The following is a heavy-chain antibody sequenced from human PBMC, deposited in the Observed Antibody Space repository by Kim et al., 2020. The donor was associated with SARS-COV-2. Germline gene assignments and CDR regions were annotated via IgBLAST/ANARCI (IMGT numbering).Heavy chain of an antibody. V-gene: IGHV3-21*01. CDR3: ARALHYYGAGSYDY. J-gene: IGHJ4*02. D-gene: IGHD3-10*01. Sequence: ADSVKGRFTISRDNANNSLYLQMNSLRAEDTAVYYCARALHYYGAGSYDYWGQGTLVTVSS.